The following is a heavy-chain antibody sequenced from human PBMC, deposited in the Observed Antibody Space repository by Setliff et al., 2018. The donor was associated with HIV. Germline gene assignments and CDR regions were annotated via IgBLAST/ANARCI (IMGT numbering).Heavy chain of an antibody. D-gene: IGHD4-4*01. V-gene: IGHV4-34*01. CDR1: GGSFSGYY. J-gene: IGHJ3*02. CDR2: IPHNGGT. CDR3: ARGRDDYNYDPFDI. Sequence: PSETLSLTCAVYGGSFSGYYWSWIRQPPGKGLEWIATIPHNGGTYYNPDPSLTGRVTISLDTSKNQFSLKLSSVTAADTAVYYCARGRDDYNYDPFDIWGQGTMVTVSS.